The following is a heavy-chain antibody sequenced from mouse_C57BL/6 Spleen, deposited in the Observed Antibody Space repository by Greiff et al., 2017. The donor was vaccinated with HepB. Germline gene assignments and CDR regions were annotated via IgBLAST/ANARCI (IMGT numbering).Heavy chain of an antibody. CDR3: ARIKKIVATYFDY. D-gene: IGHD1-1*01. CDR2: TNPTNGRT. J-gene: IGHJ2*01. CDR1: GYTFTSYW. V-gene: IGHV1S81*02. Sequence: VQLQQSGAELVKAGASVKMSCKASGYTFTSYWMHWVKQRLGQGLEWFAETNPTNGRTYYNEKFKSKATLTVDKSSGTAYMLLSGPTFEDSAVYYCARIKKIVATYFDYWGQSTTLIVSS.